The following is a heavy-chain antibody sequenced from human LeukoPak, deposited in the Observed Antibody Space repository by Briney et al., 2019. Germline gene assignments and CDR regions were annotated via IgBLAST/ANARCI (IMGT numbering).Heavy chain of an antibody. V-gene: IGHV4-34*01. CDR1: GGSFSGYY. CDR2: TNHSGST. D-gene: IGHD3-10*01. Sequence: PSETLSLTCAVYGGSFSGYYWSWIRQPPGKGLEWVGETNHSGSTNYNPSLKSRVTISVDTSKNQFSLKLSSVTAADTAVYYCARPRATMVRGSFDYWGQGTLVTVSS. J-gene: IGHJ4*02. CDR3: ARPRATMVRGSFDY.